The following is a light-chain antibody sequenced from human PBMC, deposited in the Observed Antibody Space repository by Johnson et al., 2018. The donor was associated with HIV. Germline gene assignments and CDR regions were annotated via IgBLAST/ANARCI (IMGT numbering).Light chain of an antibody. V-gene: IGLV1-51*01. CDR1: SSNIGNNY. Sequence: QSVLTQPPSVSAAPGQKVTISCSGSSSNIGNNYVSWYQQLPGTAPKLLIYDNYKRPSGTPDPFSGSKSGTSATLGITGLQTGDEADYYCGTWDSSLSVAYVFGTGTKVTVL. CDR2: DNY. CDR3: GTWDSSLSVAYV. J-gene: IGLJ1*01.